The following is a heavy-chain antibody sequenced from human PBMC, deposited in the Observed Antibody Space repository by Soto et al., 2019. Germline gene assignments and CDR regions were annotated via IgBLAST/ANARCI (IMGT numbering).Heavy chain of an antibody. J-gene: IGHJ4*02. CDR3: AKDSGELGYCSSTSCYAGWVLLYYFDY. V-gene: IGHV3-23*01. Sequence: PGGSLRLSCAASGFTFSSYAMSWVRQAPGKGLEWVSAISGSGGSTYYADSVKGRFTISRDNSKNTLYLQMNSLRAEDTAVYYCAKDSGELGYCSSTSCYAGWVLLYYFDYWGQGTLVTVSS. CDR2: ISGSGGST. CDR1: GFTFSSYA. D-gene: IGHD2-2*01.